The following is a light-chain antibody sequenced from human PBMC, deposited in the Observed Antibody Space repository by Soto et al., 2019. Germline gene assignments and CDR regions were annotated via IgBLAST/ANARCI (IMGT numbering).Light chain of an antibody. Sequence: EIVLTQSPATLSLSPGERATLSCRASQSVITSLAWYQHKPGQPPRLLIYDASNRATGVPARFSGSGSGTDFTLTISSLEPEDFAVYYCRQRSNWPLTFGGGTKV. CDR1: QSVITS. V-gene: IGKV3-11*01. CDR2: DAS. CDR3: RQRSNWPLT. J-gene: IGKJ4*01.